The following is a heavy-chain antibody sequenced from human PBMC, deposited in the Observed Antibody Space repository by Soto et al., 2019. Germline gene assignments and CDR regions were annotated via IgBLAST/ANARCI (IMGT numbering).Heavy chain of an antibody. J-gene: IGHJ4*02. CDR1: GFTFSGYS. CDR2: ISSLSSPR. D-gene: IGHD1-26*01. Sequence: GGSLRLSCAASGFTFSGYSMNWVRQAPGKALGWVSYISSLSSPRYYAESVEGRFIISRDNAKNSLYLQMNSLRDEDAAVYFCAREDILGARSFDYWGQGALVTVSS. V-gene: IGHV3-48*02. CDR3: AREDILGARSFDY.